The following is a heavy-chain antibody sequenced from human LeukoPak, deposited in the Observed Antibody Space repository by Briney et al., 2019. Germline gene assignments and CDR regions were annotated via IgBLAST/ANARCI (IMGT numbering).Heavy chain of an antibody. CDR3: ARARRSGKQSYYFDY. CDR1: GFTFSSYA. J-gene: IGHJ4*02. D-gene: IGHD6-19*01. V-gene: IGHV3-64*02. Sequence: GGSLRLSCAASGFTFSSYAIHWVRQSPGKGLEYVSAITSKGGITYYADSVKGRFTISRDNSKNTLYLQMGSLRAEDMAVYYCARARRSGKQSYYFDYWGQGTLVTVSS. CDR2: ITSKGGIT.